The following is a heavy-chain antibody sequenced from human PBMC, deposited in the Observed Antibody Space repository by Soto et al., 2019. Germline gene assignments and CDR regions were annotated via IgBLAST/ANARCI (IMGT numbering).Heavy chain of an antibody. Sequence: QVQLVQSGAEVKKPGSSVKVSCKASGGTFSRSAINWVRQAPRQGLEWMGGIIPVFGKPNYAQKFQGRVTITADESTSTAYMELRRLTSEDTAVYYCARDGTLYDSNGYYYVYWGQGTLVTVSS. V-gene: IGHV1-69*01. CDR3: ARDGTLYDSNGYYYVY. CDR2: IIPVFGKP. J-gene: IGHJ4*02. D-gene: IGHD3-22*01. CDR1: GGTFSRSA.